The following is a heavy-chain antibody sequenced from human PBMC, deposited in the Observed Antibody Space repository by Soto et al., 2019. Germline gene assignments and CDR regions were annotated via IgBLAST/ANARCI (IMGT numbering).Heavy chain of an antibody. CDR3: ASLIGVDTLRDY. CDR1: GYSFTSHF. D-gene: IGHD3-3*01. V-gene: IGHV1-46*01. CDR2: IDPDGGST. Sequence: ASVKVSCKASGYSFTSHFMHWVRQAPGQGPEWMGIIDPDGGSTSYAQKFQGRVTMTTDTSTSTVYVELSSLRSEDTAVYYCASLIGVDTLRDYWGQGTLVTVSS. J-gene: IGHJ4*02.